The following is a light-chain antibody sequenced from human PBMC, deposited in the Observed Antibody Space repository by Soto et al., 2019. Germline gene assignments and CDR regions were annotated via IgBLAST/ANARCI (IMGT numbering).Light chain of an antibody. J-gene: IGKJ5*01. CDR3: HQIHGYPIT. Sequence: ILSTQSPSSLSASVVDRVTITCRASQGIDTSLAWYQQNPGKAPKLLIYAASNFQSGAPSRFSASGSGTHFTPPITSLHPEDFATYYCHQIHGYPITSGKGPRLE. CDR1: QGIDTS. CDR2: AAS. V-gene: IGKV1-9*01.